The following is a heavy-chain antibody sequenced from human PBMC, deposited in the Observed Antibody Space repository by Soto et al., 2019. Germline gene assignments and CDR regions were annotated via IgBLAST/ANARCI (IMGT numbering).Heavy chain of an antibody. CDR3: ARPLGYCSSTSCYRGADAFDI. CDR1: GDSISRGYH. CDR2: IYHTGTT. Sequence: PSETLSLTCAVSGDSISRGYHWAWTQQSPTKGLEWIASIYHTGTTYYNPSLTSRVTISVDTSQNQFSLKLSSVTAADTAVYYCARPLGYCSSTSCYRGADAFDIWGQGTMVTVSS. V-gene: IGHV4-38-2*01. J-gene: IGHJ3*02. D-gene: IGHD2-2*01.